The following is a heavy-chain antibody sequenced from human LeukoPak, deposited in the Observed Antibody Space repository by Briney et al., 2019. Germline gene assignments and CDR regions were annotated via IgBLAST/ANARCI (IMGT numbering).Heavy chain of an antibody. CDR1: GASISSTNW. CDR3: MRTYCSSTSCHYFDY. Sequence: SGTLSLTCAVSGASISSTNWWRWARQPPGKGLEWIGEIYHAGTTNYNPSLESRVTISVDNSRNQFSLKLTSVTAADTAVYYCMRTYCSSTSCHYFDYWGQGTLVTVSS. CDR2: IYHAGTT. J-gene: IGHJ4*02. D-gene: IGHD2-2*01. V-gene: IGHV4-4*02.